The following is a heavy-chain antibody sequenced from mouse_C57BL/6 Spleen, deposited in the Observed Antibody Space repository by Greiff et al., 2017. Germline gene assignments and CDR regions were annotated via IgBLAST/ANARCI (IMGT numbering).Heavy chain of an antibody. CDR3: ARLMITRGYYFDY. J-gene: IGHJ2*01. D-gene: IGHD2-4*01. Sequence: VQLQESGAELARPGASVKLSCKASGYTFTSYGISWVKQRTGQGLEWIGEIYPRSGNTYYNEKFKGKATLTADKSSSTAYMELRSLTSEDSAVYFCARLMITRGYYFDYWGQGTTLTVSS. V-gene: IGHV1-81*01. CDR2: IYPRSGNT. CDR1: GYTFTSYG.